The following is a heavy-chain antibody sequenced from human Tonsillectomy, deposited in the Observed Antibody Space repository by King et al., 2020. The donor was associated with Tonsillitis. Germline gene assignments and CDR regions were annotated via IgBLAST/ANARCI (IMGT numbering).Heavy chain of an antibody. Sequence: QLVQSGAEVKKPGASVKVSCKASGYSFSSFGISWVRQAPGQGLEWMGWISANNGNTNYAQKLQGRITMTTDTSTIIAYMELTSLRSDDTAMYYCARDDFGGYYVPDYWGQGTLVTVSS. D-gene: IGHD3-22*01. V-gene: IGHV1-18*04. J-gene: IGHJ4*02. CDR1: GYSFSSFG. CDR3: ARDDFGGYYVPDY. CDR2: ISANNGNT.